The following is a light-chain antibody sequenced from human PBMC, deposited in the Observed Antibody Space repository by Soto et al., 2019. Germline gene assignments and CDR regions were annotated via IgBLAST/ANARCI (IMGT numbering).Light chain of an antibody. CDR1: SSNIGAGYD. CDR2: GNS. V-gene: IGLV1-40*01. CDR3: QPYDSSLSGYYV. Sequence: QLVLTQPPSVSGAPGQRVTISCTGSSSNIGAGYDVHWYQQLPGTAPKLLIYGNSNRPSGVPDRFSGSKSGTSASLAITGLQAEDEADYYCQPYDSSLSGYYVFGTGTKVTVL. J-gene: IGLJ1*01.